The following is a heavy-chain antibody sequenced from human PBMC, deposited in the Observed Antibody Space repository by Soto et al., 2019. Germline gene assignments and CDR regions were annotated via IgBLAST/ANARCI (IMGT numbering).Heavy chain of an antibody. CDR2: IYRTGST. D-gene: IGHD1-7*01. CDR3: ASRDPGTSVDY. V-gene: IGHV4-4*02. Sequence: SLTLSVTCAGSGGSFTSNNRWTWVRQPPGQGLEWIGEIYRTGSTNYNPSLKSRVTISLDKSENQFSLKVTDLTAADTAVYYCASRDPGTSVDYWGQRKLVGDSS. J-gene: IGHJ4*02. CDR1: GGSFTSNNR.